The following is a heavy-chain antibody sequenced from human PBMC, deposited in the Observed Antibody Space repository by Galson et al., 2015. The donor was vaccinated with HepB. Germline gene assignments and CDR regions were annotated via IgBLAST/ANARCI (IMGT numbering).Heavy chain of an antibody. J-gene: IGHJ4*02. CDR3: AKDMGFNTATAGNSAPIGVVDY. CDR2: ISWDGGST. CDR1: GFTFDDYA. Sequence: SLRLSCAASGFTFDDYAMHWVRQAPGKGLEWVSLISWDGGSTYYADSVKGRFTISRDNSKNSLYLQMNSLRAEDTALYYCAKDMGFNTATAGNSAPIGVVDYWGQGTLVTVSS. V-gene: IGHV3-43D*03. D-gene: IGHD4-23*01.